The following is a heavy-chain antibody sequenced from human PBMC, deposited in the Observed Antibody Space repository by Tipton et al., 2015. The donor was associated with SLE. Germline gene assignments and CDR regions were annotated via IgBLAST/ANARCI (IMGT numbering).Heavy chain of an antibody. CDR1: GFTFSTYW. V-gene: IGHV3-23*01. J-gene: IGHJ4*02. CDR3: AKGGSVYDFYFDY. D-gene: IGHD5/OR15-5a*01. Sequence: SLRLSCSVSGFTFSTYWMSWVRQAPGKGLEWVSAISGSGGSTYYADSVKGRFTISRDNSKNTLYLQMNSLRAEDTAVYYCAKGGSVYDFYFDYWGQGTLVTVSS. CDR2: ISGSGGST.